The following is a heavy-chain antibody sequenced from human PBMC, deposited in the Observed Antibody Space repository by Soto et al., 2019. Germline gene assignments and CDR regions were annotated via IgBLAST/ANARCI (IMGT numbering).Heavy chain of an antibody. CDR3: ARVPIRWYYGSGSYYNYYYYGMDV. D-gene: IGHD3-10*01. CDR2: INHSGST. Sequence: SETLSLTCAVYGGSFSGYYWSWIRQPPGKGLEWIGEINHSGSTNYNPSLKSRVTISVDTSKNQFSLKLSSVTAADTAVYYCARVPIRWYYGSGSYYNYYYYGMDVWGQGTTVTVSS. V-gene: IGHV4-34*01. CDR1: GGSFSGYY. J-gene: IGHJ6*02.